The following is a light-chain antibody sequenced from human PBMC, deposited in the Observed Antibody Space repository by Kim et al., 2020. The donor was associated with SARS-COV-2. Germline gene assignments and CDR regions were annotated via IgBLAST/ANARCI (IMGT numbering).Light chain of an antibody. V-gene: IGKV3-15*01. J-gene: IGKJ2*01. Sequence: IVMTQSPATLSVSPGERATLYCRASQSVSTNLAWYQQKPGQAPGLLIYGASTRATGVPDRFSGSGSGTEFTLTISSLQPEDFAVYYCQQCDTWPHTFGQGTKVDIK. CDR1: QSVSTN. CDR2: GAS. CDR3: QQCDTWPHT.